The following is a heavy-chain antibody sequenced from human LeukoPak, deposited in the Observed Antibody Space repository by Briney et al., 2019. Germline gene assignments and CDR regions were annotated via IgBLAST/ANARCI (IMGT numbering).Heavy chain of an antibody. V-gene: IGHV4-59*01. CDR1: GGSISSFC. CDR2: IYYTVSA. CDR3: AREVVAAAGTVDY. Sequence: SETLSLTCTVSGGSISSFCWSWIRQPPEKGLEWVGYIYYTVSASYNPSLTSRGSISVDTSKNQFSLKLSSVTAADTAVYYCAREVVAAAGTVDYWGQGTLVTASS. D-gene: IGHD6-13*01. J-gene: IGHJ4*02.